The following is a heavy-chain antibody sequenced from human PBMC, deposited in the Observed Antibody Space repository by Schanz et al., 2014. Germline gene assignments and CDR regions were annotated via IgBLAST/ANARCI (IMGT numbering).Heavy chain of an antibody. CDR3: VAAQSDYGEFELDY. Sequence: VQLVESGGGVVQPGRSLRLSCAASGFIFNDYYMNWIRQAPGKGLEWLSYISRDGTTSYYADSVKGRFIISRDNSKNTLFLQMDSLRGDDAALYYCVAAQSDYGEFELDYWGQGTLVSVSS. CDR2: ISRDGTTS. CDR1: GFIFNDYY. V-gene: IGHV3-11*04. J-gene: IGHJ4*02. D-gene: IGHD4-17*01.